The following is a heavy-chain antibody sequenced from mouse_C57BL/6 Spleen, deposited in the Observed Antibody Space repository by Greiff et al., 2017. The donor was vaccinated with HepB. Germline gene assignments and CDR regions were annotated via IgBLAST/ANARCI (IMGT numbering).Heavy chain of an antibody. Sequence: EVHLVESGGGLVKPGGSLKLSCAASGFTFSSYAMSWVRQTPEKRLEWVATISDGGSYTYYPDNVKGRFTISRDNAKNNLYLQMSHLKSEDTAMYYCARVVTGYFDYWGQGTTLTVSS. CDR1: GFTFSSYA. CDR3: ARVVTGYFDY. J-gene: IGHJ2*01. CDR2: ISDGGSYT. V-gene: IGHV5-4*01. D-gene: IGHD1-1*02.